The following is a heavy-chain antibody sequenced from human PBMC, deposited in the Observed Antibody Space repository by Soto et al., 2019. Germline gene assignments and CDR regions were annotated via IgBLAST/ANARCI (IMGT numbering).Heavy chain of an antibody. CDR3: ASPLIRNWNYDLDY. CDR1: GFTFSSYA. J-gene: IGHJ4*02. V-gene: IGHV3-30-3*01. Sequence: GGALRLSCAASGFTFSSYAMHWVRQAPGKGLEWVAVISYDGSNKYYADSVKGRFTISRDNSKNTLYLQMNSLRAEDTAVYYCASPLIRNWNYDLDYWGQGTLVTVSS. D-gene: IGHD1-7*01. CDR2: ISYDGSNK.